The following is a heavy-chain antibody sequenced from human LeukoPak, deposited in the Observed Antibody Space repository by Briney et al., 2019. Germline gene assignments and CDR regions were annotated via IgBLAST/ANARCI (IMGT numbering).Heavy chain of an antibody. Sequence: SQTLSLTCTVSGGSISSGDYYWNWIRQPPGKGLEWIGYIYYSGSTNYNPSLKSRVTISVDTSKNQFSLKLSSVTAADTAVYYCARGPRLPTYYYDSSGYSGGGHFDYWGQGTLVTVSS. CDR2: IYYSGST. CDR1: GGSISSGDYY. J-gene: IGHJ4*02. D-gene: IGHD3-22*01. CDR3: ARGPRLPTYYYDSSGYSGGGHFDY. V-gene: IGHV4-61*08.